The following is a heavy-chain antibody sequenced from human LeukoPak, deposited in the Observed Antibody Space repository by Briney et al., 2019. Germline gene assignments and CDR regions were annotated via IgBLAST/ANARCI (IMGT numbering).Heavy chain of an antibody. CDR1: GFTFSSYG. Sequence: PGRSLRLSCAASGFTFSSYGMHWVRQAPGKGLEWVAVIWNDGSNKYYADSVKGRFTISRDNSKNTLYLQMNSLRAEDTAVYYCARDLDYYGSGSYYNAHSPFDYWGQGTLVTVSS. CDR2: IWNDGSNK. J-gene: IGHJ4*02. V-gene: IGHV3-33*01. CDR3: ARDLDYYGSGSYYNAHSPFDY. D-gene: IGHD3-10*01.